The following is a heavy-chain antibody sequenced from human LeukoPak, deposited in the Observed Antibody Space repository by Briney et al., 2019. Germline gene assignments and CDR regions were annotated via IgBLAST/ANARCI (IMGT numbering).Heavy chain of an antibody. CDR1: GYTFTSHA. CDR3: ARDPEYSSNSNAFDI. CDR2: INTKTGKP. J-gene: IGHJ3*02. Sequence: ASVKVSCKASGYTFTSHAMDWVRQAPGQGLGWMGWINTKTGKPTYAQGFTGRFVFSLDTSVSTAYLQISSLKAEDTAVYYCARDPEYSSNSNAFDIWGQGTLVTVSS. D-gene: IGHD6-6*01. V-gene: IGHV7-4-1*01.